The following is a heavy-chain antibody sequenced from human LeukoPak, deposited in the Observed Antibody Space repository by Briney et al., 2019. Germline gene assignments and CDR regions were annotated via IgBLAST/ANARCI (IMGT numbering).Heavy chain of an antibody. CDR3: ARSLPYGTTWYGRSDF. Sequence: PGGSLRLSCAASGFPFNAYWTTWVRQAPGKGLEWVANIRQDGDTKYYVDSVKGRFTISRNNAMNSLYLQMNSLRAEDTAIYYCARSLPYGTTWYGRSDFWGQRTLVTVSS. D-gene: IGHD6-13*01. J-gene: IGHJ4*02. CDR1: GFPFNAYW. CDR2: IRQDGDTK. V-gene: IGHV3-7*03.